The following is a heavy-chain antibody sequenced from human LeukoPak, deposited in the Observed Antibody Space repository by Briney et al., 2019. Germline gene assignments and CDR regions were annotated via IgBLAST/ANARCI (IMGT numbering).Heavy chain of an antibody. Sequence: GGSLRLSCSAYGFTFSSYAMSWVRQAPGKGLEWVSTISGSRGNTYYADSVRGRFTISRDNSNNTLFLQMNSLRAEDTAVYYCAKAPAISANYYFDYWGQGTLVTVSS. V-gene: IGHV3-23*01. J-gene: IGHJ4*02. CDR3: AKAPAISANYYFDY. CDR1: GFTFSSYA. D-gene: IGHD5-12*01. CDR2: ISGSRGNT.